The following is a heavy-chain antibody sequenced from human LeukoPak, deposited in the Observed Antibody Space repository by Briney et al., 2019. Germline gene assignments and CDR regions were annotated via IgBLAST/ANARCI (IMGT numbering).Heavy chain of an antibody. D-gene: IGHD3-22*01. Sequence: GSSVKVPCKASGGTFSSYAISWVRQAPGQGLEWMGGIIPIFGTANYAQKFQGRVTITADESTSTAYMELSSLRSEDTAVYYCARVKLPYYYDSSGYWAFDYWGQGTLVTVSS. CDR3: ARVKLPYYYDSSGYWAFDY. CDR1: GGTFSSYA. CDR2: IIPIFGTA. J-gene: IGHJ4*02. V-gene: IGHV1-69*01.